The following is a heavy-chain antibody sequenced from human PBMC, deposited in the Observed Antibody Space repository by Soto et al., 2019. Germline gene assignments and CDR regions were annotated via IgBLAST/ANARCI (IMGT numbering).Heavy chain of an antibody. CDR2: IYYSGST. CDR3: ARCAAAGTGWFDP. D-gene: IGHD6-13*01. V-gene: IGHV4-39*01. Sequence: QLQLQESGPGLVKPSETLSLTCTVSGGSISSSSYYWGWIRQPPGKGLEWFGSIYYSGSTYYNPSLKSRVSISVDTSKDQFSLQLSSVTAADTAVYYCARCAAAGTGWFDPWGQGTLVTVSS. CDR1: GGSISSSSYY. J-gene: IGHJ5*02.